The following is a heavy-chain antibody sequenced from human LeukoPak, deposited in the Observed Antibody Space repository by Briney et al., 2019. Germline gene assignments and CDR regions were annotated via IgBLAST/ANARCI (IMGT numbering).Heavy chain of an antibody. CDR3: AIATTGRGAFGS. J-gene: IGHJ4*02. Sequence: PGGSLRLSCAASGFTFSDFWMSWVRQAPGRGLERVASTNEAGDDKYYVDSVKGRFTISRDNSKNSLSLQMNSPTAEDTAIYYCAIATTGRGAFGSWGQGTLVSVSS. CDR1: GFTFSDFW. D-gene: IGHD1-1*01. CDR2: TNEAGDDK. V-gene: IGHV3-7*01.